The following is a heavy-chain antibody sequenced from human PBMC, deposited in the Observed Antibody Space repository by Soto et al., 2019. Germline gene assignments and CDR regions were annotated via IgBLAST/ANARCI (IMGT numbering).Heavy chain of an antibody. D-gene: IGHD3-22*01. CDR3: ARLAGYYQAFDY. CDR1: GGSISSYY. Sequence: SETLSLTCTVSGGSISSYYWSWIRQPPGKGLEWIGYIYYSGSTKYNPSLKSRVTLSVDTSKNQFSLKLDSVTAADTAVYYCARLAGYYQAFDYWGQGTLVTVSS. V-gene: IGHV4-59*08. CDR2: IYYSGST. J-gene: IGHJ4*02.